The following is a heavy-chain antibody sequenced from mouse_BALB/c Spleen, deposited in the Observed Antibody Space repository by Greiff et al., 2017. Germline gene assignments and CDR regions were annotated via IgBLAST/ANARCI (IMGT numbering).Heavy chain of an antibody. Sequence: VKLQESGAELMKPGASVKISCKATGYTFSSYWIEWVKQRPGHGLEWIGEILPGSGSTNYNEKFKGKATFTADTSSNTAYMQLSSLTSEDSAVYYCARRSSYGPFDYWGQGTTLTVSS. CDR3: ARRSSYGPFDY. CDR2: ILPGSGST. CDR1: GYTFSSYW. V-gene: IGHV1-9*01. J-gene: IGHJ2*01. D-gene: IGHD1-1*02.